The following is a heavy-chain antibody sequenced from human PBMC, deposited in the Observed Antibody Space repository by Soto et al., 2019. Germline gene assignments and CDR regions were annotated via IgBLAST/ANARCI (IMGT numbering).Heavy chain of an antibody. CDR3: AKDFKVSGRHYVSLNYYYGMDV. D-gene: IGHD3-10*01. CDR2: ISYEGIFK. V-gene: IGHV3-30*18. J-gene: IGHJ6*02. Sequence: GGSLRLSCAASGFTFNAFGIHWVRQAPGKGRDWVLHISYEGIFKYCAVSAKGRFTIHSDTSSCALYLQMNSLRLEDTSVYYCAKDFKVSGRHYVSLNYYYGMDVLCQLT. CDR1: GFTFNAFG.